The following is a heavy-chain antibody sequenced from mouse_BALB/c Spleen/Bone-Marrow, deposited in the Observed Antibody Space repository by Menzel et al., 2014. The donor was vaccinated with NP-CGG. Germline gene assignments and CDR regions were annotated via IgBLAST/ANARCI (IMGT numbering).Heavy chain of an antibody. V-gene: IGHV6-6*02. J-gene: IGHJ3*01. CDR3: TTGFAY. CDR1: GFTFSNYW. Sequence: DVMLVESGGGLVQPGGSMKLSCVASGFTFSNYWMNWVRQSPEKGLDWVAEIRLKSNNYATHYAESVKGRFTISRDDSKSSVYLQMNNLRAEDTGIYYRTTGFAYWGQGTPVTVSA. CDR2: IRLKSNNYAT.